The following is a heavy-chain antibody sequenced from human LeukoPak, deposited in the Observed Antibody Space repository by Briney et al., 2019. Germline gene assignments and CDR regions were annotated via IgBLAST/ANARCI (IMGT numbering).Heavy chain of an antibody. Sequence: PGGSLRLSCAASGFTFSDYYMSWIRQAPGKGLEWVSYISSSGSTIYYADSLKGRFTISRDNAKNSLYLQMNSLRAEDTAVYYCARVLREWLLFGRFDPWGQGTLVTVSS. V-gene: IGHV3-11*01. J-gene: IGHJ5*02. CDR2: ISSSGSTI. CDR1: GFTFSDYY. CDR3: ARVLREWLLFGRFDP. D-gene: IGHD3-3*01.